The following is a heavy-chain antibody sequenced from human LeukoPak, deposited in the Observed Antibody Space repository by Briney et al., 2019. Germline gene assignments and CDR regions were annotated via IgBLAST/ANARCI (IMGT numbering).Heavy chain of an antibody. J-gene: IGHJ5*02. Sequence: GGSLRLSCAASGFTFSSYWMSWVRQAPGKGLEWVANIKQDGSEKYYVDSVKGRFTISRDNAKNSLYLQMNSLRAEDTAVYYCARDLLIAVAGTDSIDPWSQGTLVTVSS. V-gene: IGHV3-7*05. CDR1: GFTFSSYW. D-gene: IGHD6-19*01. CDR2: IKQDGSEK. CDR3: ARDLLIAVAGTDSIDP.